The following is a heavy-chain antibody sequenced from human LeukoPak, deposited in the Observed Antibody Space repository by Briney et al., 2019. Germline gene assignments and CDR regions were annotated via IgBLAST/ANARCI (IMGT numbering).Heavy chain of an antibody. V-gene: IGHV4-39*07. CDR2: IFYSGST. CDR1: GGSISSSSYY. Sequence: SETLSLTCTVSGGSISSSSYYWGWIRQPPGKGLEWIGGIFYSGSTYYNPSLKSRVTISVDTSKNQFSLKLSSVTAADTAVYYCARDRGLLWFGELFFVNWFDPWGQGTLVTVSS. D-gene: IGHD3-10*01. J-gene: IGHJ5*02. CDR3: ARDRGLLWFGELFFVNWFDP.